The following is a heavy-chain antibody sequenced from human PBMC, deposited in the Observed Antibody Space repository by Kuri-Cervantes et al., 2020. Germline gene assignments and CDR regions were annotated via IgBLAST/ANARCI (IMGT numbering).Heavy chain of an antibody. Sequence: SETLSLTCTVSGGSISSSRYYWGWIRQPPGKGLECIGNIYYSGSTYYNPSLKSRVTISVDTSKNQFSLKLSSVTAADTAVYYCARDLSYGDYEPTGDYRGQGALVTVSS. D-gene: IGHD4-17*01. CDR2: IYYSGST. J-gene: IGHJ4*02. V-gene: IGHV4-39*07. CDR1: GGSISSSRYY. CDR3: ARDLSYGDYEPTGDY.